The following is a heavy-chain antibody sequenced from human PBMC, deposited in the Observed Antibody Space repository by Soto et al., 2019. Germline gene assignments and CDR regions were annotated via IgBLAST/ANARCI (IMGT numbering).Heavy chain of an antibody. CDR1: GFSLSTSGVG. Sequence: SGPTLVNPTQTLTLTCTFSGFSLSTSGVGVGWIRQPPGKALEWLALIYWNDEKRYNPSLTRRLTITKDTSRNQVVLTMTNMNPVDTATYYCARRRWWLAYFDYWGQGTLVTVSS. CDR2: IYWNDEK. D-gene: IGHD6-19*01. CDR3: ARRRWWLAYFDY. V-gene: IGHV2-5*01. J-gene: IGHJ4*02.